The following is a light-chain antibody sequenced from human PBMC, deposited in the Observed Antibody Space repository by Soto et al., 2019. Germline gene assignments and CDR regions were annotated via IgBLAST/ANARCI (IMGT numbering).Light chain of an antibody. CDR2: DVT. J-gene: IGLJ1*01. CDR3: ASYTTGSTLYV. Sequence: QSVLPQPSSVSGSPGQSITIYCTGTSSDVGAYNYVSWYQQYPGKAPKLMIYDVTNRTSGVSTRFAGSKSGNTASLTISGLRAEDEADYCCASYTTGSTLYVFGTGTKGIVL. CDR1: SSDVGAYNY. V-gene: IGLV2-14*01.